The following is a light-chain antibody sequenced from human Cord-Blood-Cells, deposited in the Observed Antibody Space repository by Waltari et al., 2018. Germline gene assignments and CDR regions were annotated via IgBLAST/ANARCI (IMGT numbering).Light chain of an antibody. CDR2: DAS. J-gene: IGKJ5*01. V-gene: IGKV3-11*01. CDR1: QSVSSY. Sequence: EIVLTHSPDTLSFSPGERATLSCRASQSVSSYLAWYQQKPGQAPRLLIYDASNRATGIPARFSGSGSGTNFTLTISSLEPEDVAVYYCQQRSNWPPITFGQGTRLEIK. CDR3: QQRSNWPPIT.